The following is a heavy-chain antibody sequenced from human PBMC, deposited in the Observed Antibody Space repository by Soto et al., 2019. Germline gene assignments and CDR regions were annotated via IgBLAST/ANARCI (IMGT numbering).Heavy chain of an antibody. CDR2: ISAYNGNT. J-gene: IGHJ6*02. V-gene: IGHV1-18*01. D-gene: IGHD2-15*01. CDR1: GYPFTSYG. Sequence: GASVKVSCKASGYPFTSYGISWVRQAPGQGLEWMGWISAYNGNTNYAQKLQGRVTMTTDTSTSTAYMELRSLRSDDTAVYYCARGGYCSGGSCYEPYYYYGMDVWGQGTTVTVSS. CDR3: ARGGYCSGGSCYEPYYYYGMDV.